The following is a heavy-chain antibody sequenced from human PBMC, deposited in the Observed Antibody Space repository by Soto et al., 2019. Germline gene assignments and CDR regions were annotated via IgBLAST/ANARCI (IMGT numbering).Heavy chain of an antibody. Sequence: ASVKVSCKASGYTFTTYDISWVRQAPGRGLEWMGRISTYNGNTNYPQSLQGRLTLTTDTSTTTAYMELRSLRSDDTAVYYCARDPYHVLMVKLRHYGLDVWGQGTSVTVSS. CDR3: ARDPYHVLMVKLRHYGLDV. D-gene: IGHD2-8*01. CDR1: GYTFTTYD. CDR2: ISTYNGNT. J-gene: IGHJ6*02. V-gene: IGHV1-18*01.